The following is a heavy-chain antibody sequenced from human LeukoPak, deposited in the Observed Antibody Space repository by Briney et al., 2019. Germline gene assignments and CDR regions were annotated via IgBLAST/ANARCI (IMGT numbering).Heavy chain of an antibody. D-gene: IGHD6-6*01. V-gene: IGHV3-20*04. Sequence: GGSLRLSCAASGFTFDDYGMSWVRQAPGKGLEWVSGINWNGGSTGYADSVKGRFTISRDNAKNSLYLQMNSLRAEDTALYYCAGMGSIAARVDYWGQGTLVTVSS. CDR2: INWNGGST. CDR3: AGMGSIAARVDY. CDR1: GFTFDDYG. J-gene: IGHJ4*02.